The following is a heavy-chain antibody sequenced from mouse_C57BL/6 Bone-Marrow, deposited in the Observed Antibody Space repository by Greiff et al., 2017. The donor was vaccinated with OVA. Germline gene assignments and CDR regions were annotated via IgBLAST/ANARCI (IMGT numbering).Heavy chain of an antibody. D-gene: IGHD3-1*01. CDR3: ASPPSAWFAY. Sequence: EVQGVESGGGLVKPGGSLKLSCAASGFTFSSYAMSWVRQTPEKRLEWVATISDGGSYTYYPDNVKGRFTISRDNAKNNLYLQMSHLKSEDTAMYYCASPPSAWFAYWGQGTLVTVSA. J-gene: IGHJ3*01. CDR1: GFTFSSYA. V-gene: IGHV5-4*01. CDR2: ISDGGSYT.